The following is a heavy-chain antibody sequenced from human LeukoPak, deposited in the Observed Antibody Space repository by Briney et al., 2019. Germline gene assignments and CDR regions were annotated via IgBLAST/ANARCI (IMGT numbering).Heavy chain of an antibody. J-gene: IGHJ5*01. Sequence: GGSLRLSCAASGFTFRLFGMHWVRQAPGKGLEWVSFIRFDGSNTYHADSVKGRFTISRDNSKNTLYLQMNSLTSEDTAVYYCAKVKADILIPDSWGQGTLVTVSS. CDR2: IRFDGSNT. CDR3: AKVKADILIPDS. V-gene: IGHV3-30*02. CDR1: GFTFRLFG. D-gene: IGHD3-16*01.